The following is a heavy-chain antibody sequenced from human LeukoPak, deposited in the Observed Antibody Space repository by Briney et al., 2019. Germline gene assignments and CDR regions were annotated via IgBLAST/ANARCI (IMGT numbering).Heavy chain of an antibody. J-gene: IGHJ3*02. CDR1: GFTFSSYW. V-gene: IGHV3-7*01. Sequence: PGGSLRLSCAASGFTFSSYWMSWVRQAPGKGLEWVANIKKDGSEKYYVDSVNGRFTISRDNAKHSLYLKMNSLRAEDTAVYYCARDTKAGAFDIWGQGTMVTVSS. CDR3: ARDTKAGAFDI. D-gene: IGHD2-8*01. CDR2: IKKDGSEK.